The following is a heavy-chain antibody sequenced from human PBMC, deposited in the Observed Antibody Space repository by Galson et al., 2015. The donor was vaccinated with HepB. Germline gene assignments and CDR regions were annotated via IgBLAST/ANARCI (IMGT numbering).Heavy chain of an antibody. CDR3: ARAHYDYVWGSYRSSPLHY. D-gene: IGHD3-16*02. CDR2: IKQDGSEK. Sequence: SLRLSCAASGFTFSSYWMSWVRQAPGKGLEWVANIKQDGSEKYYVDSVKGRFTISRDNAKNSLYLQMNSLRDEDKAVYYCARAHYDYVWGSYRSSPLHYWGQGTLVTVSS. CDR1: GFTFSSYW. V-gene: IGHV3-7*03. J-gene: IGHJ4*02.